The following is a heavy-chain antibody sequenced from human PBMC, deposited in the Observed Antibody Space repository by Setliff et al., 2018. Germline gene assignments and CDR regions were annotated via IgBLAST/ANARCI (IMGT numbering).Heavy chain of an antibody. CDR1: GYSFSDSA. CDR3: ATVNRGGYHSIYWYFAP. J-gene: IGHJ2*01. Sequence: ASVKVSCKAPGYSFSDSAVNWVRQAPGQGLEWVGWISAYSGNAYYEQTLQGRVTFSADASTATAYMEVTSLRSEDTAVYYCATVNRGGYHSIYWYFAPWGRGTLVTVSS. CDR2: ISAYSGNA. V-gene: IGHV1-18*01. D-gene: IGHD1-26*01.